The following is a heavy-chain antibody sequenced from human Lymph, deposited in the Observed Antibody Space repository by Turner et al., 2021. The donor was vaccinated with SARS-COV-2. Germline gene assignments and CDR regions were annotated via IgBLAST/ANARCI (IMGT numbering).Heavy chain of an antibody. V-gene: IGHV1-8*01. CDR3: ARAAQLTVWFDP. Sequence: QVQLVQSGAEVKKHRDSVKVPCMASGYTFTRYDINWVRQATGQGLEWMGWMDPNSGNTGYAQKFQGRVTMTRNTSISTAYMELSSLGSEDTAVYYCARAAQLTVWFDPWGQGTLVTVSS. CDR2: MDPNSGNT. D-gene: IGHD3-9*01. CDR1: GYTFTRYD. J-gene: IGHJ5*02.